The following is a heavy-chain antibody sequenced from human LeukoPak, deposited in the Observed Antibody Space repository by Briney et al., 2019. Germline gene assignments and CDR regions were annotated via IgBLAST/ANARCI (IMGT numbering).Heavy chain of an antibody. CDR3: AREGFYCSSACYFDY. J-gene: IGHJ4*02. D-gene: IGHD2-2*01. Sequence: GASVKVSCKASGYTFTSYAIHWVRQAPGQRLDWMGWINAGNGDTKCSQNFQGRVTITRDASASTAYMEVSSLRSEDTAVYYCAREGFYCSSACYFDYWGQGTLVTVSS. CDR2: INAGNGDT. V-gene: IGHV1-3*01. CDR1: GYTFTSYA.